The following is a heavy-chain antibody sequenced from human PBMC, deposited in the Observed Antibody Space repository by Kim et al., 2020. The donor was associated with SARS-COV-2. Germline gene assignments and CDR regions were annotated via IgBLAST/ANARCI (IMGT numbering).Heavy chain of an antibody. CDR1: GFTFADYA. CDR2: ISWNSGSI. Sequence: GGSLRLSCAASGFTFADYAMHWVRQAPGKGLEWVSGISWNSGSIGYADSLKGRFTISRDNAKNSLYLQMNSLRAEDTALYYCAKDITGGPVGLYGMDVWGQGTTVTVSS. J-gene: IGHJ6*02. CDR3: AKDITGGPVGLYGMDV. V-gene: IGHV3-9*01. D-gene: IGHD1-26*01.